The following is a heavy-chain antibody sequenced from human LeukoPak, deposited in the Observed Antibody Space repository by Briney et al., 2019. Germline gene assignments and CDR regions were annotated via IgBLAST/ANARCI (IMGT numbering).Heavy chain of an antibody. D-gene: IGHD2-2*02. CDR2: IYTSGST. CDR3: AREDYCSSTSCYTHLDY. CDR1: GGSISSGSYY. J-gene: IGHJ4*02. Sequence: PSQTLSLTCTVSGGSISSGSYYWSWSRQPAGKGLEWIGRIYTSGSTNYNPSLKSRVTISVDTSKNQFSLKLSCVTAADTAVYYCAREDYCSSTSCYTHLDYWGQGTLVTVSS. V-gene: IGHV4-61*02.